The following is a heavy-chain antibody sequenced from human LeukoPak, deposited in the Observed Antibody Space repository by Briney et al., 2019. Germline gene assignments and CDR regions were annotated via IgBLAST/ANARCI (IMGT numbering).Heavy chain of an antibody. Sequence: ASVKVSCKASGGTFSSNAINWLRQAPGQGPEWMGGIVPIFGTTNYGQKFQGRVTITADKSTSIAYMELSSLRSEDTAVYYCATPQRALWFGELSVWGQGTLVTVSS. CDR1: GGTFSSNA. J-gene: IGHJ4*02. CDR2: IVPIFGTT. D-gene: IGHD3-10*01. CDR3: ATPQRALWFGELSV. V-gene: IGHV1-69*06.